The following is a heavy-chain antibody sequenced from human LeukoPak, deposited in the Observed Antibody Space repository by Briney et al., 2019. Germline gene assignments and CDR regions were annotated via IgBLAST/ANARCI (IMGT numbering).Heavy chain of an antibody. Sequence: SETLSLTCAVYGASFSGSYWNWIRQPPGKGLEWIGEVTHDGRINHNPSLRGRVTISVDTSMNQFSLRLSSVTAADTAVYYCATIYSVFSDFDSWAQGTLVTVSS. CDR2: VTHDGRI. J-gene: IGHJ4*02. CDR1: GASFSGSY. D-gene: IGHD4-11*01. CDR3: ATIYSVFSDFDS. V-gene: IGHV4-34*01.